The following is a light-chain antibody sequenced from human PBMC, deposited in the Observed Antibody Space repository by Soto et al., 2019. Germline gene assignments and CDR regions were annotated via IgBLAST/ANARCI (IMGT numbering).Light chain of an antibody. CDR2: SND. CDR1: SSNIGSNI. J-gene: IGLJ3*02. CDR3: AAWDDSLNGGV. Sequence: QAVVTQPPSASGTPGQRVTISCSGSSSNIGSNIVNWYQQVPGTAPKLLIYSNDQRPSGVPDRFSGSKSGTSASLAISGLQSEDEADYYCAAWDDSLNGGVFGGGTKVTVL. V-gene: IGLV1-44*01.